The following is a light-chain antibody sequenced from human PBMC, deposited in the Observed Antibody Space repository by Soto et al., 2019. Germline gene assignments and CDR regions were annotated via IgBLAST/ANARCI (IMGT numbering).Light chain of an antibody. V-gene: IGKV3-20*01. Sequence: EIVLTQSPGTVSLSPGERATLSCRASQTVSNNYVAWFQQRSGQAPRLLIYGASSRATGIPDRFSGSGSGTDFTLTISRLEPEDFAVYYCQQHGSSPITFGQGTRLENK. CDR1: QTVSNNY. CDR3: QQHGSSPIT. CDR2: GAS. J-gene: IGKJ5*01.